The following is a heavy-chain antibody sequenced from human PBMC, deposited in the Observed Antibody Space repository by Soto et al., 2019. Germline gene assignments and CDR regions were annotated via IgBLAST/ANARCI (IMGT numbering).Heavy chain of an antibody. D-gene: IGHD6-19*01. CDR2: IYSGGDT. CDR3: ARGYSSSVWFDS. V-gene: IGHV3-53*01. J-gene: IGHJ5*01. CDR1: GFTVTTSY. Sequence: GGSLRLSCAASGFTVTTSYMAWVRQAPGKGLEWVSVIYSGGDTYYGDSVKGRFTISRDNYENTLYLQMNSLRVEDTAVYYCARGYSSSVWFDSWGQGTLVTVSS.